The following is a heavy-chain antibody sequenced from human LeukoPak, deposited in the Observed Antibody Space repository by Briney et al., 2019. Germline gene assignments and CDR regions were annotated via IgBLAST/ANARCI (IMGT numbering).Heavy chain of an antibody. CDR1: GFTFSRYSVN. Sequence: GSLRLSCAASGFTFSRYSVNWVRQAPGKGLEWIGTIHYSGRTYYNPSLKSRVTISVDTSKNQFSLKMSSVTAADTAMYYCARNSGNYLGWFDPWGQGTLVTVSS. CDR2: IHYSGRT. D-gene: IGHD1-26*01. J-gene: IGHJ5*02. CDR3: ARNSGNYLGWFDP. V-gene: IGHV4-59*05.